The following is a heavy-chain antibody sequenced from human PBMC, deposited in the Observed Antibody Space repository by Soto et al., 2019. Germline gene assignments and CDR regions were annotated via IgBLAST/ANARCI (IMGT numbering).Heavy chain of an antibody. CDR2: ISYDGSNK. Sequence: HPGGSLSLSCAASGFTFSSYALHWVRQAPGKGLEWVAFISYDGSNKFYAASVKSRFTLSRDTSKNTLYLQMNSLRAEDTAVYYCARVWGGHPNFDYWGQGTLVTVSS. V-gene: IGHV3-30-3*01. CDR3: ARVWGGHPNFDY. D-gene: IGHD3-3*01. CDR1: GFTFSSYA. J-gene: IGHJ4*02.